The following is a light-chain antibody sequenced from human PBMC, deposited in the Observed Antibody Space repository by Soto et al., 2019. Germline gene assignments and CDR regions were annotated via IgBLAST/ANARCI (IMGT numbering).Light chain of an antibody. CDR2: EVT. CDR1: SNDVGAYDY. CDR3: SSYRGDDVRYV. Sequence: QSALTQPASVSGSPGQSITISCTGTSNDVGAYDYVSWYQQHPGKAPKLIIYEVTYRPSGVCNRFSGSQSGNTASLTISGLQAEDEADYYCSSYRGDDVRYVFGTGTKVTVL. V-gene: IGLV2-14*01. J-gene: IGLJ1*01.